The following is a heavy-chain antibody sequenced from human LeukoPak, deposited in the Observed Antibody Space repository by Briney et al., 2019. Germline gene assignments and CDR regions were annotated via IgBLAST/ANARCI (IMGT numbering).Heavy chain of an antibody. CDR2: LSGSCCST. J-gene: IGHJ4*02. V-gene: IGHV3-23*01. Sequence: GGSLRLSCAASGFTFSSYAMSCVRQAPGKGLECVSALSGSCCSTYYADSLKDRFTISRDNSKNTMYMKMNSLRAEDTAVYYCAKDRERGYYGSGSYSVFDYWGQGTLVTVSS. D-gene: IGHD3-10*01. CDR1: GFTFSSYA. CDR3: AKDRERGYYGSGSYSVFDY.